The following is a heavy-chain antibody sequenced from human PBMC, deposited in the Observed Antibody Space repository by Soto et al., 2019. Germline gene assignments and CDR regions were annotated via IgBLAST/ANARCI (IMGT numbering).Heavy chain of an antibody. CDR1: GFTFSNAW. CDR2: IKSKTDGGTT. V-gene: IGHV3-15*01. CDR3: TTDPEHYGDDQYNWFDP. J-gene: IGHJ5*02. Sequence: EVQLVESGGGLVKPGGSLRLSCAASGFTFSNAWMSWVRQAPGKGLEWVGRIKSKTDGGTTDYAAPVKGRFTISRDDSKNTLYLQKHSPKTEDTAVYYCTTDPEHYGDDQYNWFDPWGEGTLVTVSS. D-gene: IGHD4-17*01.